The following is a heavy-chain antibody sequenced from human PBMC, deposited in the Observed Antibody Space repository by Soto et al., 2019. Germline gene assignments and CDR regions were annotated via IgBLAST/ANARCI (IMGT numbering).Heavy chain of an antibody. CDR3: ARVRSRCLEYYVDY. CDR2: TYYRSKWYN. Sequence: PSQTLSLTCAISGDSVSSNSAAWNWIRPSPSRGLEWLGRTYYRSKWYNDYAVSVKRRITINPDTSTNQFSLQLNSLTPEDTTMYYCARVRSRCLEYYVDYWAQGTLVTVSS. CDR1: GDSVSSNSAA. V-gene: IGHV6-1*01. D-gene: IGHD4-17*01. J-gene: IGHJ4*02.